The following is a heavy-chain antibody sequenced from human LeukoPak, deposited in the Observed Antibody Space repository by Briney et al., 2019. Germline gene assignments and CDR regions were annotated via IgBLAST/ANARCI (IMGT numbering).Heavy chain of an antibody. V-gene: IGHV4-39*01. J-gene: IGHJ4*02. CDR1: GGSISSSSYY. CDR2: IYYSGST. CDR3: ARQVSAAAGEIDY. D-gene: IGHD6-13*01. Sequence: PSETLSLTCTVSGGSISSSSYYWGWVRQPPGKGLEGVGSIYYSGSTYYNPSLKSRVTISVDKTKKQFSLKLSSVTAADTAVYYCARQVSAAAGEIDYWGQGTLVTVSS.